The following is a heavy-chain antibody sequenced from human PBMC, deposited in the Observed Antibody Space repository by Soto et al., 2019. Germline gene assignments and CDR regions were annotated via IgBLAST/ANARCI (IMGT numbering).Heavy chain of an antibody. CDR3: AREGSAYLDY. J-gene: IGHJ4*02. Sequence: QVQLVQSGAEVKKPGASVKVSCKASGYTFSSYDVNWVRRATGQGLEWMAWMNPNSGNTGYAQKFQGRVTMTRNTSICTAYMELSSLRSEDTAVYYCAREGSAYLDYWGQGTLVTVSS. D-gene: IGHD6-25*01. V-gene: IGHV1-8*01. CDR1: GYTFSSYD. CDR2: MNPNSGNT.